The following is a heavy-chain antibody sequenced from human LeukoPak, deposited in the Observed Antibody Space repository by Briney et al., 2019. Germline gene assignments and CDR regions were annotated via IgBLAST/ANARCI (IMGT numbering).Heavy chain of an antibody. CDR1: GFTFTNCG. J-gene: IGHJ4*02. Sequence: GGSLRLSCVASGFTFTNCGMTWVRQAPGKGLEWVSSVSGSGATTYYADSVKGRFTISRDNSKNTLYLQMNSLRAEDTAVYYCAKDYSDSSGYYWGFDYWGQGTLVTVSS. D-gene: IGHD3-22*01. CDR3: AKDYSDSSGYYWGFDY. CDR2: VSGSGATT. V-gene: IGHV3-23*01.